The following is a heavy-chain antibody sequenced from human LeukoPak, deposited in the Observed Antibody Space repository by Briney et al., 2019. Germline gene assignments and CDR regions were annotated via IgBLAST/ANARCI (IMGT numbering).Heavy chain of an antibody. CDR3: AVLWFGEPLQFGAFDI. Sequence: SVKVSCKASGGTFSSYAISWVRQAPGQGLEWMGRIIPILGIANYAQKFQGRVTITADKSTSTAYMELSSLRSEDTAVYYCAVLWFGEPLQFGAFDIWGQGTLVTVSS. J-gene: IGHJ3*02. D-gene: IGHD3-10*01. CDR2: IIPILGIA. V-gene: IGHV1-69*04. CDR1: GGTFSSYA.